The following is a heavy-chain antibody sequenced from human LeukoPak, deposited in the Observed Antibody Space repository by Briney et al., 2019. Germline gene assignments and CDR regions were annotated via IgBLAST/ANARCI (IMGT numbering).Heavy chain of an antibody. J-gene: IGHJ6*02. Sequence: PGGSLRLSCAASAFTFSDYQMNWVRQAPGKGPEWVSYISSSGTVIYYADSVKGRFTISRDNAKNSLYLQMNSLRAEDTAVYYCARGRYYYGSWYMDVWGQGTTVTVSS. V-gene: IGHV3-11*01. CDR1: AFTFSDYQ. CDR3: ARGRYYYGSWYMDV. D-gene: IGHD3-10*01. CDR2: ISSSGTVI.